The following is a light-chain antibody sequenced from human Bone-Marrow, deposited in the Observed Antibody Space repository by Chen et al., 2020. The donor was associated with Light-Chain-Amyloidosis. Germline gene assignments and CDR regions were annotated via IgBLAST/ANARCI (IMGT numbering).Light chain of an antibody. V-gene: IGLV3-21*03. Sequence: SYVLTQPPSVSVAPGKTARITCGGSNIGSKSVHWYQQQPGQAPVLVVYDASDRPSGIPERFSGSNSGNTATLTISRVEAGDEADYYCQVWDGSSDRPVFGGGTKLTVL. J-gene: IGLJ3*02. CDR1: NIGSKS. CDR2: DAS. CDR3: QVWDGSSDRPV.